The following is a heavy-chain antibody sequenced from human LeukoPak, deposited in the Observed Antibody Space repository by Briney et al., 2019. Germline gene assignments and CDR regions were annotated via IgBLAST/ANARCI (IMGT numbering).Heavy chain of an antibody. J-gene: IGHJ4*02. V-gene: IGHV3-7*01. D-gene: IGHD3-3*01. CDR3: ATDRGWRTSGYYLYYFEY. Sequence: GGSLRLSCAASGFSFNSDWMDWVRQAPGKGLEWVANIKHDESEKNYLDSVKGRFTISRDNAQNSLYLQMSSLRAEDTAVYYCATDRGWRTSGYYLYYFEYWGQGTLVTFSS. CDR1: GFSFNSDW. CDR2: IKHDESEK.